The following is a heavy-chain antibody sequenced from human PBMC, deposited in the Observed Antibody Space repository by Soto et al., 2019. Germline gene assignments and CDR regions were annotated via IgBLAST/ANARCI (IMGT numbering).Heavy chain of an antibody. J-gene: IGHJ6*03. V-gene: IGHV3-72*01. CDR1: GFTFSDHY. Sequence: GGSLRLSCAASGFTFSDHYMDWVRQAPGKGLEWVGRTRNKANSYTTEYAASVKGRFTISRDDSKNSLYLQMNSLKTEDTAVYYCARCYSSSIWYYYYMDVWGKGTTVTVSS. D-gene: IGHD6-6*01. CDR2: TRNKANSYTT. CDR3: ARCYSSSIWYYYYMDV.